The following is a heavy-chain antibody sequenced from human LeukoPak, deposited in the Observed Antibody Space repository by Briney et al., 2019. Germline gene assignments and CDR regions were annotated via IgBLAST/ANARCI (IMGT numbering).Heavy chain of an antibody. CDR3: ARDIILDS. J-gene: IGHJ5*01. CDR1: GCTFGDYY. V-gene: IGHV1-2*02. CDR2: INPKTGVT. Sequence: ASVKVSCKASGCTFGDYYLTWVRQAPGQGFEWLGWINPKTGVTKYAQKFLGRVTMTSDTSTSTAYMELSRLTSDDTAHYFCARDIILDSWGQGTLVTVSS. D-gene: IGHD1-14*01.